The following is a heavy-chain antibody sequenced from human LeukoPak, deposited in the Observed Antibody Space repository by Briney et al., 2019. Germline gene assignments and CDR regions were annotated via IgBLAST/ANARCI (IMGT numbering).Heavy chain of an antibody. J-gene: IGHJ6*03. CDR1: GGSISSYY. Sequence: PSETLSLTCTVSGGSISSYYWSWIRQPPGKGLEWIGYTYYSGSTNYNPSLKSRVTISVDTSKNQFSLKLSSVTAADTAVYYCAGSTSRRGGYYYYYYMDVWGKGTTVTVSS. D-gene: IGHD2-2*01. V-gene: IGHV4-59*08. CDR2: TYYSGST. CDR3: AGSTSRRGGYYYYYYMDV.